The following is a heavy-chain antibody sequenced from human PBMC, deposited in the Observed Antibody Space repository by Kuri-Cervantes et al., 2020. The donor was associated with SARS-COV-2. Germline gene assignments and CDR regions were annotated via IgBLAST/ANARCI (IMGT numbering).Heavy chain of an antibody. J-gene: IGHJ3*02. D-gene: IGHD1-26*01. CDR2: ISYDGSNK. Sequence: LTCAASGFTFSSCAMHWVRQAPGKGLEWVAVISYDGSNKYYADSVKGRFTISRDNSKNTLYLQMNSLRAEDTAVYYCARGASREKAPVRAFDIWGQGTMVTVSS. V-gene: IGHV3-30-3*01. CDR1: GFTFSSCA. CDR3: ARGASREKAPVRAFDI.